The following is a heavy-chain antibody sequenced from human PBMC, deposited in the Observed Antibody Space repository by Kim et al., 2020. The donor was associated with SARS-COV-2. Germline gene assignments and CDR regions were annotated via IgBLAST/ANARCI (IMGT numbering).Heavy chain of an antibody. CDR2: IYHSGST. CDR1: GGSISSSNW. CDR3: ARRGHCSGGSCYFQKNYGMDV. D-gene: IGHD2-15*01. J-gene: IGHJ6*02. V-gene: IGHV4-4*02. Sequence: SETLSLTCAVSGGSISSSNWWSWVRQPPGKGLEWIGEIYHSGSTNYNPSLKSRVTISVDKSKNQFSLKLSSVTAADTAVYYCARRGHCSGGSCYFQKNYGMDVWGQGTTVTVSS.